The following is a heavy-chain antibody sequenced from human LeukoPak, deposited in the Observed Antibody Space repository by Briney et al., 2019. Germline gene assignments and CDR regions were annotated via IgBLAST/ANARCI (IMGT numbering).Heavy chain of an antibody. J-gene: IGHJ4*02. CDR3: ARKGYCSSTSCYTGGSIDY. CDR2: INHSGST. Sequence: SETLSLTCAVYGGSFSGYYWSWIRQPPGKGLEWIGGINHSGSTNYNPSLKSRVTISVDTSKNQFSLKLSSVTAADTAVYYCARKGYCSSTSCYTGGSIDYWGQGTLVTVSS. D-gene: IGHD2-2*02. V-gene: IGHV4-34*01. CDR1: GGSFSGYY.